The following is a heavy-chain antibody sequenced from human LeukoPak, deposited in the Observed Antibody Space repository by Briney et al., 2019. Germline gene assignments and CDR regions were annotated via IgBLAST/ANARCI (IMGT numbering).Heavy chain of an antibody. CDR3: ARLAYDVSAY. Sequence: ASVKVSCKASGYTFTGYYLHWVRQAPGQGLEHMGWIYANSGGTKYAQKFQGRVTMTRDTSISTAYMELSSLTSDDTAVYYSARLAYDVSAYWGQGTLVTVST. J-gene: IGHJ4*02. CDR2: IYANSGGT. CDR1: GYTFTGYY. V-gene: IGHV1-2*02. D-gene: IGHD5-12*01.